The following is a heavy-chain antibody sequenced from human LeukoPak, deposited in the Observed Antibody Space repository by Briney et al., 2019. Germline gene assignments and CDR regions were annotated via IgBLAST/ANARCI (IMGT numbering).Heavy chain of an antibody. CDR3: AKRCRGAAGSCLDY. D-gene: IGHD6-13*01. CDR2: ISYDGSNK. Sequence: GRSLRLSGAASGFTFSSYGMHWVRQAPGKGLEWVAVISYDGSNKYYADSVKGRFTISRDKSKNTLYLQMNSLRAEDMALYYCAKRCRGAAGSCLDYWGQGTLVTVSS. V-gene: IGHV3-30*18. J-gene: IGHJ4*02. CDR1: GFTFSSYG.